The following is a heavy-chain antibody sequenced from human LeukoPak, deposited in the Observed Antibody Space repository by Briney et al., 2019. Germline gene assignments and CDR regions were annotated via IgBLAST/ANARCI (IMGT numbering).Heavy chain of an antibody. CDR1: GYTFTGYF. CDR3: ARRMATSRGAFDI. CDR2: INPNSGAT. Sequence: ASVMVSCKASGYTFTGYFIHWVRQAPGQGLEWMGWINPNSGATNYAQKFQGRVTVTRDTSISTAYMELGRLTSDDTAVYYCARRMATSRGAFDIWGQGTMVTVSS. V-gene: IGHV1-2*02. J-gene: IGHJ3*02. D-gene: IGHD5-24*01.